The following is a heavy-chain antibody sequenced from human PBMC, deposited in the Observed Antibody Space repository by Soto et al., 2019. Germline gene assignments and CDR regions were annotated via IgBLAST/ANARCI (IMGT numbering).Heavy chain of an antibody. J-gene: IGHJ2*01. CDR3: ARVIELRFLEWLSRRNWYFDL. V-gene: IGHV3-30*03. CDR2: ISYDGSNK. D-gene: IGHD3-3*01. Sequence: GGSLRLSCAASGFTFSTYAMHWVRQAPGKGLEWVALISYDGSNKYYADSVKGRFTVSRDDSKNTLDLQMNSLGVEDTAVYYCARVIELRFLEWLSRRNWYFDLWGRGTLVTVSS. CDR1: GFTFSTYA.